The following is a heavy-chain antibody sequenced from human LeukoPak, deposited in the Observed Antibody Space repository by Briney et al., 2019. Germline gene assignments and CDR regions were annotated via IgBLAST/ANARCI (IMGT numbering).Heavy chain of an antibody. CDR2: INHSGST. J-gene: IGHJ4*02. D-gene: IGHD3-3*01. CDR3: ARSSRFYFDY. CDR1: GGSFSGYY. V-gene: IGHV4-34*01. Sequence: SETLSLTCAVYGGSFSGYYRSWIRQPPGKGLEWIGEINHSGSTNYNPSLKSRVTISVDTSKNQFSLKLSSVTAADTAVYYCARSSRFYFDYWGQGTLVTVSS.